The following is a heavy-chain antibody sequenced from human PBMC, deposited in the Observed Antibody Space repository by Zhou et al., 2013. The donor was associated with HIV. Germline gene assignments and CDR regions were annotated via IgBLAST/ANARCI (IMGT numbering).Heavy chain of an antibody. CDR3: TRAVKAVTGTFWFDP. J-gene: IGHJ5*02. V-gene: IGHV1-69*05. Sequence: QVQLVQSGAEVKKPGSSVKVSCKASGGTFSSYAISWVRQAPGQGLEWMGGIIPVFGTANYAQKFQDRVTITTDESTSTAYMELRSLVSDDTAVYFCTRAVKAVTGTFWFDPWGQGTLVTVSS. CDR1: GGTFSSYA. D-gene: IGHD6-19*01. CDR2: IIPVFGTA.